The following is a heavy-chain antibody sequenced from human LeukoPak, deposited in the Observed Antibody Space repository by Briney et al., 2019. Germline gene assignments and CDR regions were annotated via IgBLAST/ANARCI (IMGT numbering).Heavy chain of an antibody. Sequence: ASVKVSCKASGYTFTSYDINWVRQATGQGLEWMGWMNPNSGNTGYAQKFQGRVTMTRNTSISTAYMELSSLRSEDTAVYYCAALLSIFGPIDYWGQGTLVTVSS. V-gene: IGHV1-8*01. D-gene: IGHD3-3*01. CDR1: GYTFTSYD. CDR2: MNPNSGNT. CDR3: AALLSIFGPIDY. J-gene: IGHJ4*02.